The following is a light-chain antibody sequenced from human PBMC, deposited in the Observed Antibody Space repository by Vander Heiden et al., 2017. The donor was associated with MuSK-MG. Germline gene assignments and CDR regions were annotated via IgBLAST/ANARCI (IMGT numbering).Light chain of an antibody. J-gene: IGKJ4*01. CDR2: DAS. V-gene: IGKV3-11*01. CDR3: QQRSNSPRT. CDR1: QSVSSY. Sequence: IVLTQSPATLSLSPGASAPLSCRASQSVSSYLAWYQQKPGQAPRLLIYDASNRATGIPARFSGSGSGTDFTLTISRLEPEDFAVYYCQQRSNSPRTFGEGTKVEIK.